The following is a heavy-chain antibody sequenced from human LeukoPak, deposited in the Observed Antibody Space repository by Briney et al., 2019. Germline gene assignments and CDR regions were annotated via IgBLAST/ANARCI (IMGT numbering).Heavy chain of an antibody. CDR2: IYYCGST. J-gene: IGHJ6*02. CDR1: GGSISSYY. CDR3: ASSYYYGSGADLDV. V-gene: IGHV4-59*01. Sequence: SETLSLTCTVSGGSISSYYWSWIRQPPGKGLEWIGYIYYCGSTNYNPSLKSRVTISVDTSKNQFSLKLSSVTAADTAVYYCASSYYYGSGADLDVWGQGTTVTVSS. D-gene: IGHD3-10*01.